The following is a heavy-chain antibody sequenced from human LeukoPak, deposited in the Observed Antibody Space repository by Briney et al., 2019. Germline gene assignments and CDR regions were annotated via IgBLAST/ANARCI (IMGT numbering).Heavy chain of an antibody. CDR2: IRYDGSNK. Sequence: GGSLRLSCAASGFTFSSYGMHWVRQAPGKGLEWVAFIRYDGSNKYYADSVKGRFTISRDNSKNTLYLQMNSLRAEDTAGYYCAKGNYYGSGSYYKSPAEYFQHWGQGTLDTVSS. J-gene: IGHJ1*01. CDR1: GFTFSSYG. V-gene: IGHV3-30*02. CDR3: AKGNYYGSGSYYKSPAEYFQH. D-gene: IGHD3-10*01.